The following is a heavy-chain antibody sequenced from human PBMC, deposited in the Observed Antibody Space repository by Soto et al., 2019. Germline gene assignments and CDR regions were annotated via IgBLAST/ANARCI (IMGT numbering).Heavy chain of an antibody. CDR1: GGSISSSNW. CDR2: IYHSGST. Sequence: QVQLQESGPGLVKPSGTLSLTCAVSGGSISSSNWWSWVRQPPGKGLEWIGEIYHSGSTNYNPSLXXXVXXSVDKSKNQSSLKLSSVTAADTAVYYCARFNSGNYYEAFDIWGQGTMVTVSS. V-gene: IGHV4-4*02. J-gene: IGHJ3*02. D-gene: IGHD1-26*01. CDR3: ARFNSGNYYEAFDI.